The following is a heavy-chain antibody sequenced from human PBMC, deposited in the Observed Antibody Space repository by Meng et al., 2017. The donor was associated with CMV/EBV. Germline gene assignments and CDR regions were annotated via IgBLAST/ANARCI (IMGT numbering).Heavy chain of an antibody. CDR1: GFTFSSYS. D-gene: IGHD1-26*01. J-gene: IGHJ4*02. CDR3: ARDVVGATPDY. CDR2: ISSSSSYI. Sequence: GGSLRPSCAASGFTFSSYSMNWVRQAPGKGLEWVSSISSSSSYIYYADSVKGRFTISRDNAKNSLYLQMNSLRAEDTAVYYCARDVVGATPDYWGQGTLVTVSS. V-gene: IGHV3-21*01.